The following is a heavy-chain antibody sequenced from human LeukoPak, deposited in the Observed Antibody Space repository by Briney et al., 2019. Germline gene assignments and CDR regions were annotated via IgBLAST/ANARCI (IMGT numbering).Heavy chain of an antibody. Sequence: SVKVSRQTCLWTFSNSGCSGLRQPPAQGLEWMGGIIPMLGIANYAQQCQGRVTITADKATRTAYMELSRLRSEDTAVYYCARPHGRSGWYYVDYGGQGTRVTVSS. D-gene: IGHD6-19*01. J-gene: IGHJ4*02. V-gene: IGHV1-69*10. CDR3: ARPHGRSGWYYVDY. CDR1: LWTFSNSG. CDR2: IIPMLGIA.